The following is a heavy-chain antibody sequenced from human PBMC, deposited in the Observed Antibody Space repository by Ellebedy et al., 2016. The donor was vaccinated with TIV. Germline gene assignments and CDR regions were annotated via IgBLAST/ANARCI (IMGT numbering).Heavy chain of an antibody. Sequence: GESLKISCAASGFTFSSYGMHWVRQAPGKGLEWVAVIWFDGSNKYHADSVKGRFTISRDNSKNTLYLQMNSLRAEDTAVYYCAKGSQWLGRTCFDYWGQGTLVTVSS. D-gene: IGHD6-19*01. CDR1: GFTFSSYG. V-gene: IGHV3-33*06. CDR2: IWFDGSNK. CDR3: AKGSQWLGRTCFDY. J-gene: IGHJ4*02.